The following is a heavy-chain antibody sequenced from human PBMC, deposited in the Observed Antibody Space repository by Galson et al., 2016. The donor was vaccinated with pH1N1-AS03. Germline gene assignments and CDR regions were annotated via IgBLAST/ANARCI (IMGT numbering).Heavy chain of an antibody. Sequence: ETLSLTCAVYGVSPRAYYWSWVRQPPGKGLEWIGEIYHSGNTNYNPSLKSRVTISLDKSKNQFSLNLSSVTAADTAVYYCARRGQWRLLNDYYDDSDYFSAWCFDLWGRGTLVTVSS. D-gene: IGHD3-22*01. CDR3: ARRGQWRLLNDYYDDSDYFSAWCFDL. CDR2: IYHSGNT. V-gene: IGHV4-34*01. CDR1: GVSPRAYY. J-gene: IGHJ2*01.